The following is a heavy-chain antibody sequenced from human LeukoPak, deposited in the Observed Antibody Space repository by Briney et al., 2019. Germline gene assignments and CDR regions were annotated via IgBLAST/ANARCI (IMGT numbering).Heavy chain of an antibody. CDR2: IIPIFGTA. J-gene: IGHJ5*02. V-gene: IGHV1-69*05. D-gene: IGHD6-13*01. Sequence: ASVKVSCKASGGTFSSYAISWVRQAPGQGLEWMGRIIPIFGTANYAQKFQGRVTITTDESTSTAYMELSSLRSEDTTVYYCASDRYSSSWTSPFDPWGQGTLVTVSS. CDR3: ASDRYSSSWTSPFDP. CDR1: GGTFSSYA.